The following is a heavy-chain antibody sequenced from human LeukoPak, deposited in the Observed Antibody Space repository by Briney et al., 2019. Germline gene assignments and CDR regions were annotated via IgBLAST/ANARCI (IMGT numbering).Heavy chain of an antibody. CDR1: GFTFGSYA. CDR3: VKGHDSSGYYLSYFDY. Sequence: PGGSLRLSCSASGFTFGSYAMHWVRQAPGKGLEYVSTISSNGGTTYYADSVKGRFTISRDDSKNTLYLQMSSLRAEDTAVYYCVKGHDSSGYYLSYFDYWGQGALVTVSS. CDR2: ISSNGGTT. D-gene: IGHD3-22*01. V-gene: IGHV3-64D*09. J-gene: IGHJ4*02.